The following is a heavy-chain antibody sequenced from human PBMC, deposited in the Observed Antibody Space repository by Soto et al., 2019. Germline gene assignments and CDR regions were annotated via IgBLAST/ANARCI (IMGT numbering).Heavy chain of an antibody. CDR1: GGSFSGYY. J-gene: IGHJ4*02. CDR2: INHSGST. D-gene: IGHD3-10*01. CDR3: AMGSGSYLVRY. V-gene: IGHV4-34*01. Sequence: SETLSLTCAVYGGSFSGYYWSWIRQPPGKGLEWIGEINHSGSTNYNPSLKSRVTISVDTSKNQFSLKLSSVTAADTAVYYCAMGSGSYLVRYWGQGTLVTVSS.